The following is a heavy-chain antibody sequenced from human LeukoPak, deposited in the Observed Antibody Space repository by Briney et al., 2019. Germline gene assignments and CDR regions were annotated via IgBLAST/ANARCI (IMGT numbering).Heavy chain of an antibody. Sequence: PSETLSLTCTVSSGPISISSHYWRWSRQPPGRGGGWIGSIYHSGSTVYNPSLKSRVAISVDTSRNQFSLKLSSVTASDTAVYYCARNTTVTDWYFDLWGRGTLVTVSS. CDR1: SGPISISSHY. CDR3: ARNTTVTDWYFDL. V-gene: IGHV4-39*01. J-gene: IGHJ2*01. CDR2: IYHSGST. D-gene: IGHD4-17*01.